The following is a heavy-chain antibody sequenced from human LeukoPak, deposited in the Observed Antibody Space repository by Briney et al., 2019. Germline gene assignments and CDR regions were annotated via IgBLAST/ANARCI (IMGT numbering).Heavy chain of an antibody. CDR3: ARRGPPDFDY. CDR1: GFMFSNYD. Sequence: GGSLRLSCVPSGFMFSNYDMKWVRQAPGKGLEWISCVRTSGETTYCADSVKGRFSISRDNAQNSLYLQMNSLRVEDTAVYYCARRGPPDFDYWGQGTLVTVSS. CDR2: VRTSGETT. V-gene: IGHV3-48*03. J-gene: IGHJ4*02.